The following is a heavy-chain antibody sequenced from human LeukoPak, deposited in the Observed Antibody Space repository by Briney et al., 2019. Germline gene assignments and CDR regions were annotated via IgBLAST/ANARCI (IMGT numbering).Heavy chain of an antibody. Sequence: SETLSLTCTVSGASISNYYWSWIRQPPGKVLECMGYVSYSGRTNHNPPLKSRVTISADTSKNQFSLKLTSVTAADTAVYYCARHERGAENLDYWGQGTLVTVSS. CDR2: VSYSGRT. CDR1: GASISNYY. CDR3: ARHERGAENLDY. V-gene: IGHV4-59*08. J-gene: IGHJ4*02. D-gene: IGHD1-1*01.